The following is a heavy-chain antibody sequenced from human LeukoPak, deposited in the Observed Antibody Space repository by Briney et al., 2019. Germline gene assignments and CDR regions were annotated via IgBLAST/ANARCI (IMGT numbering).Heavy chain of an antibody. CDR2: ISSSSSYI. D-gene: IGHD6-13*01. V-gene: IGHV3-21*01. Sequence: GGSLRLSCAASGFTFSSYNMNWVRQAPGKGLEWVSSISSSSSYIYYADSVKGRFTITRDNAKNSLYLQMNSLRAEDTAVYYCARAGYSSSWYPYYFDYWGQGTLVTVSS. CDR1: GFTFSSYN. J-gene: IGHJ4*02. CDR3: ARAGYSSSWYPYYFDY.